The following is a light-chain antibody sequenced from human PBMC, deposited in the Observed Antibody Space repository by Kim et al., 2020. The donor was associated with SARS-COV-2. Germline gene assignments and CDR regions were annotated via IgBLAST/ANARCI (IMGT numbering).Light chain of an antibody. J-gene: IGLJ3*02. Sequence: VSPGQTASITCSGDKLGDKYAYWYQQKPGQSPVLVIYHDSKRPSGIPERFSASNSGNTATLTISGTQAMDEADYYCQAWDSSTVVFGGGTQLTVL. CDR1: KLGDKY. CDR2: HDS. CDR3: QAWDSSTVV. V-gene: IGLV3-1*01.